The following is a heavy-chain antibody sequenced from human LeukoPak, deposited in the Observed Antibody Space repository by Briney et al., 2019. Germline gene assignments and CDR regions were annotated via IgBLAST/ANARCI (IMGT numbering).Heavy chain of an antibody. D-gene: IGHD6-19*01. CDR1: GFTFTSSA. Sequence: SVKVSCKASGFTFTSSAMQWARQASGQRLDWIGWIVVGSGNTNYAQKFQERVTITRDMSTSTAYMELSSLRSEDTAVYYCAADRISSGPYYYYMDVWGKGTTVTVSS. CDR2: IVVGSGNT. V-gene: IGHV1-58*02. CDR3: AADRISSGPYYYYMDV. J-gene: IGHJ6*03.